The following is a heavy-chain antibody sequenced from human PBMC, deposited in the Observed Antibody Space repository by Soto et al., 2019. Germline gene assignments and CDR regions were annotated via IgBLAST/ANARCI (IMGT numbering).Heavy chain of an antibody. J-gene: IGHJ6*02. V-gene: IGHV3-15*07. D-gene: IGHD1-26*01. CDR3: QRELLLNYYYGMDV. CDR2: IKSKTDGGTT. Sequence: GGSLRLPCAAFCFTFRNLWMHWVLQAPGKGLEWVGRIKSKTDGGTTDYAAPVKGRFTISRDDSKNTLYLQMNSLKTEDTAVYYCQRELLLNYYYGMDVWGQGTTVTVSS. CDR1: CFTFRNLW.